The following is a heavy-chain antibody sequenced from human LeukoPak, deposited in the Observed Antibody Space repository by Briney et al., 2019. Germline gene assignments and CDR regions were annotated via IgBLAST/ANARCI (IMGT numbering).Heavy chain of an antibody. CDR2: ICGGGST. Sequence: GGSLRLSCAASGVTVSSNYMSWVRQAPGKGLEWVSAICGGGSTYYADSVTGSCTISRHNSKNTLYLQMNSLRAEDTAVYHWTGYDPFDYWGQGTLVTVSS. V-gene: IGHV3-66*01. D-gene: IGHD5-12*01. CDR1: GVTVSSNY. J-gene: IGHJ4*02. CDR3: TGYDPFDY.